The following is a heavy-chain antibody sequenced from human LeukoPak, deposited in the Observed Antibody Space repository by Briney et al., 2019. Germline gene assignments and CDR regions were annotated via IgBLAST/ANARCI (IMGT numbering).Heavy chain of an antibody. Sequence: PSETLSLTCTVSGYSISSGYYWGWIRQPPGKGLEWIGSIYHSGSTYYNPSLKSRVTISVDTSKNQFSLKLSSVTAADTAVYYCAREGKYFDWFYYWGQGTLVTVSS. V-gene: IGHV4-38-2*02. CDR1: GYSISSGYY. J-gene: IGHJ5*01. CDR2: IYHSGST. D-gene: IGHD3-9*01. CDR3: AREGKYFDWFYY.